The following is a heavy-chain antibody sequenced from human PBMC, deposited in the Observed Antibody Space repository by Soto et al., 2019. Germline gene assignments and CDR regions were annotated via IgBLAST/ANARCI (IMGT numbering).Heavy chain of an antibody. J-gene: IGHJ3*02. CDR1: GFTFSRYG. D-gene: IGHD6-13*01. CDR2: ISNDGSDK. Sequence: QVQLVESGGGVVQPGRSLRLSCAASGFTFSRYGMHWVRQAPGKGLEREALISNDGSDKYDGDSVRGRFTISRDNSKNTLSLQMVSLRADDTAVYYCAKRQQLVWEDGFAIWGQGTVVSVSS. V-gene: IGHV3-30*18. CDR3: AKRQQLVWEDGFAI.